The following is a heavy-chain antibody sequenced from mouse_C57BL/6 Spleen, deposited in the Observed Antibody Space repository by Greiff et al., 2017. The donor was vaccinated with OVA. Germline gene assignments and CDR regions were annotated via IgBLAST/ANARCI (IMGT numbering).Heavy chain of an antibody. CDR2: IYPGSGST. CDR3: ARSYSNYDYYAMDY. J-gene: IGHJ4*01. D-gene: IGHD2-5*01. CDR1: GYTFTSYW. Sequence: VQLQQPGAELVKPGASVKMSCKASGYTFTSYWITWVKQRPGQGLEWIGDIYPGSGSTNYNEKFKSKATLTVDTSSSTAYMQLSSLTSEDSAVYYCARSYSNYDYYAMDYWGQGTSVTVSS. V-gene: IGHV1-55*01.